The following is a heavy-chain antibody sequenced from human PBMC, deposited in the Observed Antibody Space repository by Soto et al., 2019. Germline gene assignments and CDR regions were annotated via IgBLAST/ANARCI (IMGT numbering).Heavy chain of an antibody. Sequence: PGESLKISCKGSGYSFAGYWITWVRQMPGKGPEWMGRIDPSDSQTYYSPSFRGHVTISAAKSITTVFLQWSSLRASDTAMSNWSRQKYDYDRCHNFQYYFDSWGQGTLVTVSS. CDR2: IDPSDSQT. CDR1: GYSFAGYW. D-gene: IGHD3-22*01. J-gene: IGHJ4*02. V-gene: IGHV5-10-1*01. CDR3: SRQKYDYDRCHNFQYYFDS.